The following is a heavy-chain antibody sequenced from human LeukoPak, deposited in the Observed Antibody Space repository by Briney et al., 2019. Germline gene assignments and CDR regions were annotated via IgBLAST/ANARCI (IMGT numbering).Heavy chain of an antibody. D-gene: IGHD3-22*01. CDR2: INRDGSDT. CDR1: GFTFSSYW. CDR3: ARRYYYDTSGYYGFFN. Sequence: GGSLRLSCAASGFTFSSYWVHWVRQAPGKGLVWVSRINRDGSDTNYADSVKGRYTISRDNAKNTLYLQMNSLRAEDTAVYYCARRYYYDTSGYYGFFNWGQGTLVTVSS. J-gene: IGHJ4*02. V-gene: IGHV3-74*01.